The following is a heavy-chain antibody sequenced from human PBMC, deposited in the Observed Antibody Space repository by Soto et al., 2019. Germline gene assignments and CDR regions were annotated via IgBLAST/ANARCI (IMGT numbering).Heavy chain of an antibody. Sequence: GGSLRLSCAASGFTFSSYGMHWVRQAPGKGLEWVAVISYDGSKEFYADSVKGRFTISRDNSKNTLYLQMNSLRAEDTAVYYCAKDLRLWSKDYYYYGMDVWGQGTTVTVSS. D-gene: IGHD5-18*01. CDR2: ISYDGSKE. J-gene: IGHJ6*02. V-gene: IGHV3-30*18. CDR1: GFTFSSYG. CDR3: AKDLRLWSKDYYYYGMDV.